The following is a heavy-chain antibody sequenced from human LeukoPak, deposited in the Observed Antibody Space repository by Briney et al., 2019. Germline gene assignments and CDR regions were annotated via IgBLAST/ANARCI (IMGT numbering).Heavy chain of an antibody. CDR2: ISSSSSSYT. CDR1: GFTFSSYS. V-gene: IGHV3-21*01. D-gene: IGHD3-22*01. J-gene: IGHJ5*02. Sequence: GGSLRLSCAASGFTFSSYSMNWVRQAPGKGLEWVSSISSSSSSYTYYADSVKGRFTISRDNAKNSLYLQMNSLRAEDTAVYYCARAPSGYYPRGFDPCGQGPLVIVSS. CDR3: ARAPSGYYPRGFDP.